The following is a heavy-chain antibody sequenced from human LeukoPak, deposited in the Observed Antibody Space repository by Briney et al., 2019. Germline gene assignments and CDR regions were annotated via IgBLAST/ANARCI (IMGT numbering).Heavy chain of an antibody. Sequence: PGGSLSLSCTASEFSISSYAMSWVRKPQRTGQELVSADTSSNTSTYYENSLRGRFTTSIDNSMNTLCLQMNSLTADDAAVYYCSKAPLETCTGAVCYYLDVWGKGTTVIVSS. D-gene: IGHD2-8*02. CDR3: SKAPLETCTGAVCYYLDV. CDR2: DTSSNTST. V-gene: IGHV3-23*01. CDR1: EFSISSYA. J-gene: IGHJ6*03.